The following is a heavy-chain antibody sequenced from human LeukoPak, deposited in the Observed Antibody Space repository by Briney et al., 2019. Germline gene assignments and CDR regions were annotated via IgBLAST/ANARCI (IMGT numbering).Heavy chain of an antibody. CDR1: GGSISSSSYY. D-gene: IGHD6-13*01. Sequence: TSETLSLTCTVSGGSISSSSYYWGWIRQPPGKGLEWIGSIYYSGSTYYNPSLKSRVTISVDTSKNQFSLKLSSVTAADTAVYYCAGTSSRGGYWGQGTLVTVSS. CDR3: AGTSSRGGY. J-gene: IGHJ4*02. V-gene: IGHV4-39*01. CDR2: IYYSGST.